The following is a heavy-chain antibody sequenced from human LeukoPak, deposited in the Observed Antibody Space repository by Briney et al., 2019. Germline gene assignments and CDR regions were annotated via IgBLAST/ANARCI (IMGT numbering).Heavy chain of an antibody. V-gene: IGHV1-69*13. CDR2: IIRIFSTT. D-gene: IGHD2-2*03. Sequence: SVKVSCKASGGTFSSYAIHWVRQAPGQGLEWMGGIIRIFSTTNYVQKFQGRVTISADESTSTAYMELSSLRSEDTAVYYCASGYCSTTSCYVNPYFDYWGQGTLVTVSS. CDR3: ASGYCSTTSCYVNPYFDY. CDR1: GGTFSSYA. J-gene: IGHJ4*02.